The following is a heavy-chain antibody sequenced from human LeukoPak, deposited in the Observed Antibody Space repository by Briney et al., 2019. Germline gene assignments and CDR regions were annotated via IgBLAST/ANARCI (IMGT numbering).Heavy chain of an antibody. V-gene: IGHV1-2*02. Sequence: GASVKVSCKASGYTFTGYYMHWVRQAPGQGLEWMGWINPNSGGTNYAQKFQGRVTMTRDTSISTAYMELSRLRSDDTAVYYCARDPEYSSSIRGGYWGQGTLVTVSS. CDR3: ARDPEYSSSIRGGY. J-gene: IGHJ4*02. CDR2: INPNSGGT. D-gene: IGHD6-6*01. CDR1: GYTFTGYY.